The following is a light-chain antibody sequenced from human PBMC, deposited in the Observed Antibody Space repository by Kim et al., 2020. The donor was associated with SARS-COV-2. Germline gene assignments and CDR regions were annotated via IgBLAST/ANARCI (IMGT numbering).Light chain of an antibody. V-gene: IGLV3-19*01. CDR2: GKN. CDR1: SLRSYY. Sequence: SSELTQDPAVSVALGQTVRITCQGDSLRSYYASWYQQKPGQAPVLVIYGKNNRPSGIPDRFSGSSSGNTASLTITGAQAEDEADHYCNSRDSNCPVVVGG. J-gene: IGLJ2*01. CDR3: NSRDSNCPVV.